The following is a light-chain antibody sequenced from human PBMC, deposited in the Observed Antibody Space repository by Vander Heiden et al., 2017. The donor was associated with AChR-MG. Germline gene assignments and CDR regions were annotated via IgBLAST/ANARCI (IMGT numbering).Light chain of an antibody. CDR3: AAWDDSLSVNYV. Sequence: QSVPTPPPSASRTPGQRVTFSCSGSSSTIVSNYVYWYHQLPGAAPKLLIYRNNQRPSGVPDRFSGSKSGTSASLAISGLRSEEEADYYCAAWDDSLSVNYVFGTGTKVTVL. CDR1: SSTIVSNY. CDR2: RNN. J-gene: IGLJ1*01. V-gene: IGLV1-47*01.